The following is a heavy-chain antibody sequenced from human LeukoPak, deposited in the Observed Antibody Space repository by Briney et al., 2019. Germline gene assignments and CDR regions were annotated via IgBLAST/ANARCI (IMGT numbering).Heavy chain of an antibody. CDR3: AKDLGITGTFDP. V-gene: IGHV3-30*18. CDR1: GFTFSSYG. Sequence: PGGSLRLSCAASGFTFSSYGMHWVRQAPGKGPEWVAVISYDGSNKYYADSVKGRFTISRDNSKNTLYLQMNSLRAEDTAVYYCAKDLGITGTFDPWGQGTLVTVSS. J-gene: IGHJ5*02. CDR2: ISYDGSNK. D-gene: IGHD1-20*01.